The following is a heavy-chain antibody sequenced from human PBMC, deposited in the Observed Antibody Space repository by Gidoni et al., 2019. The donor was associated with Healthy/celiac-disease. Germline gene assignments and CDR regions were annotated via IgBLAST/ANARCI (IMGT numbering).Heavy chain of an antibody. CDR3: AKDTKSSGHLD. V-gene: IGHV3-23*01. CDR1: GFTFSSYA. CDR2: ISGSGGST. J-gene: IGHJ4*02. D-gene: IGHD6-19*01. Sequence: EVQLLESGGVLVQPGGSLILSCAASGFTFSSYAMSWVSQAPVKGLEWVSAISGSGGSTYYADSVKGRFTISRDNSKNTLYLQMNSLRAEDTAVYYCAKDTKSSGHLDWGQGTLVTVSS.